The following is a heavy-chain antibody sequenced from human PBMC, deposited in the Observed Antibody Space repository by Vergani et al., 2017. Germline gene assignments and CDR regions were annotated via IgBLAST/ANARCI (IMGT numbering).Heavy chain of an antibody. CDR1: GGSISSGDHC. V-gene: IGHV4-31*11. D-gene: IGHD6-25*01. J-gene: IGHJ6*03. CDR2: IFYSGTT. CDR3: ARVDTQVPATSHFYYMDV. Sequence: QVQLQESGPGVVKPSQTLSLTCAVSGGSISSGDHCWTWIRQRPGKGLEWIGYIFYSGTTYDNPSLRSRLTISVDTSQNQFSRKLRSVTAEDAAVYYCARVDTQVPATSHFYYMDVWGKGTTVVVSS.